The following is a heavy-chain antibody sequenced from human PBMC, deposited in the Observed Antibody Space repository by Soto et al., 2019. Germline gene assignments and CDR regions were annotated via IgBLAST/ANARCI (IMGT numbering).Heavy chain of an antibody. V-gene: IGHV3-33*01. CDR3: ARDYGDYVWGSYRPFDY. CDR1: GFTFSSYG. CDR2: IWYDGSNK. D-gene: IGHD3-16*02. J-gene: IGHJ4*02. Sequence: GGSLRLSCAASGFTFSSYGMHWVRQAPGKGLEWVAVIWYDGSNKYYADSVKGRFTISRDNSKNTLYLQMNSLRAEDTAVYYCARDYGDYVWGSYRPFDYWGQGTLVTVSS.